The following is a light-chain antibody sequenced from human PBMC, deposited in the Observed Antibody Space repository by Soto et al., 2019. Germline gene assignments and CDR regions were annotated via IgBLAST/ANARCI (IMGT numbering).Light chain of an antibody. J-gene: IGKJ5*01. CDR1: QTVRNNY. CDR3: QQYGSSIT. V-gene: IGKV3-20*01. CDR2: DAS. Sequence: EFVLTQSTGTLSLSPGERATLSCRASQTVRNNYLAWYQQKPGQAPRLLIYDASSRATGIPDRFSGGGSGTDFTLTISRLEPEDFAVYYCQQYGSSITFGQGTRLEIK.